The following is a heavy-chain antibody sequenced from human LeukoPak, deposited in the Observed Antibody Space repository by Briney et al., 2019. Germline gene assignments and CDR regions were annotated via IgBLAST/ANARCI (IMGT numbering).Heavy chain of an antibody. CDR3: AKGHYDFWSGYYVPFDY. CDR1: GFTFSSYA. CDR2: ISGSGGST. V-gene: IGHV3-23*01. J-gene: IGHJ4*02. Sequence: GGSLRLSCAATGFTFSSYAMSWVRQAPGKGLEWVSAISGSGGSTYYADSVKGRFTISRDNSKNTLYLQMNSLRAEDTAVYYCAKGHYDFWSGYYVPFDYWGQGTLVTVSS. D-gene: IGHD3-3*01.